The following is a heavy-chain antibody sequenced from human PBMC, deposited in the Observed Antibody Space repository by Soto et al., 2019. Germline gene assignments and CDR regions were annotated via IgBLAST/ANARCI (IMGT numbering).Heavy chain of an antibody. CDR1: GGSISSGGYY. CDR2: IYYSGST. D-gene: IGHD3-16*01. CDR3: ARVLRGKDWFDP. J-gene: IGHJ5*02. Sequence: SETLSLTCTVSGGSISSGGYYWSWIRQHPGKGLEWIGYIYYSGSTYYNPSLKSRVTISADTSKNQFSLKLSSVTAADTAVYYCARVLRGKDWFDPWGQGTLVTVS. V-gene: IGHV4-31*03.